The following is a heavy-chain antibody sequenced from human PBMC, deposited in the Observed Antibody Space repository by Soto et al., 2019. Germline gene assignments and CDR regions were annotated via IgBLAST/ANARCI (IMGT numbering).Heavy chain of an antibody. V-gene: IGHV1-69*12. CDR2: IIPIFGTA. D-gene: IGHD4-17*01. Sequence: QVQLVQSGAEVKKPGSSVMVSCTASGGTFSSYAISWVRQAPGQGLEWMGGIIPIFGTATYAQKFQGRVTITADESTSTAYMELSSLRSEDTAVYCCAIVPYGAVRNYYGMDVWGQGTTVTVSS. CDR3: AIVPYGAVRNYYGMDV. J-gene: IGHJ6*02. CDR1: GGTFSSYA.